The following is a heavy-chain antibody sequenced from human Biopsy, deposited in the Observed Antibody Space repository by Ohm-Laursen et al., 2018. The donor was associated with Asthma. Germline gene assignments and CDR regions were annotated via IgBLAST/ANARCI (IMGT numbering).Heavy chain of an antibody. D-gene: IGHD3-22*01. CDR3: ARQSGQDYGDSSGFDI. V-gene: IGHV3-30*03. CDR2: VSSDGHNK. J-gene: IGHJ3*02. CDR1: GFVFSQCG. Sequence: LRLSCTASGFVFSQCGMHWVRQGPGKGLEWVALVSSDGHNKYYEDSVKGRFTISRDNSRKRLYLQINRLTVEDSAVYFCARQSGQDYGDSSGFDIWGQGTKVAVSS.